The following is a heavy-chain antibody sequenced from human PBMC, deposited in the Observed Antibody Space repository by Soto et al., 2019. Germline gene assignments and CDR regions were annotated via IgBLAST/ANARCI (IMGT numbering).Heavy chain of an antibody. CDR2: IHHSGST. D-gene: IGHD1-26*01. CDR3: AKGGYYFYMDV. CDR1: GGSVTISNW. J-gene: IGHJ6*03. V-gene: IGHV4-4*02. Sequence: QVQLQESGPGMVKPSGTLSLTCAVSGGSVTISNWWSWVRQTPGKGLEWIGQIHHSGSTNYNPSLPSRVTRTIDKSKNQDSLEMKSVTAADTAVYYWAKGGYYFYMDVCGKGTTVTVSS.